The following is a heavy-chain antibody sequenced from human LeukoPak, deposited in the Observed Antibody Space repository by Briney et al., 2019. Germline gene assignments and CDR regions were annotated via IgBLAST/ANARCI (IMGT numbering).Heavy chain of an antibody. CDR1: GFTFSSYS. J-gene: IGHJ4*02. D-gene: IGHD2-2*01. CDR3: ATNDIVVVPAPGDY. V-gene: IGHV3-21*01. Sequence: RGSLRLSCAASGFTFSSYSMNWVRQAPGKGLEWVSSISSSSSYIYYADSVKGRFTISRDNAKNSLYLQMNSLRAEDTAVYYCATNDIVVVPAPGDYWGQGTLVTVSS. CDR2: ISSSSSYI.